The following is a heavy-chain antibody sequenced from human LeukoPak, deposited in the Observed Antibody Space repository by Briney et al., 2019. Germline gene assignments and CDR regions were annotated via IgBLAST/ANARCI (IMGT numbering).Heavy chain of an antibody. CDR2: VSGYNGNT. V-gene: IGHV1-18*01. CDR3: ATLSDYRGSRPFDI. CDR1: GYTFTSYG. D-gene: IGHD4-23*01. J-gene: IGHJ3*02. Sequence: GASVKVSCKASGYTFTSYGISWVRQAPGQGLEWMGWVSGYNGNTNYAQKLQGRVTMTTDTSTSTALMELRSLTSDDTAVYYCATLSDYRGSRPFDIWGQGTMVTVSS.